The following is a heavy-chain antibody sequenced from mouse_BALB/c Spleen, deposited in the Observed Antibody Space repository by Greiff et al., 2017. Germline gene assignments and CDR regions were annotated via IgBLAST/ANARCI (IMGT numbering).Heavy chain of an antibody. CDR3: AREILPFYYAMDY. D-gene: IGHD5-1*01. J-gene: IGHJ4*01. CDR1: GFTFSSFG. CDR2: ISSGSSTI. Sequence: EVQVVESGGGLVQPGGSRKLSCAASGFTFSSFGMHWVRQAPEKGLEWVAYISSGSSTIYYADTVKGRFTISRDNPKNTLFLQMTSLRSEDTAMYYCAREILPFYYAMDYWGQGTSVTVSS. V-gene: IGHV5-17*02.